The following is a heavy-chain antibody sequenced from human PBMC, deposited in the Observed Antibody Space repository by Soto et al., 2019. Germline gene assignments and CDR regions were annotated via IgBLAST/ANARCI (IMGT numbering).Heavy chain of an antibody. J-gene: IGHJ4*02. CDR1: GGTFSSYT. Sequence: QVQLVQSGAEVKKPGSSVKVSCKASGGTFSSYTISWVRQAPGQGLKWMGRIIPILGIANYAQKFQGRVTITADKSTSTAYMELSSLRSEDTAVYYCAPENYDFWSGYSSWGQGTLVTVSS. V-gene: IGHV1-69*02. CDR3: APENYDFWSGYSS. D-gene: IGHD3-3*01. CDR2: IIPILGIA.